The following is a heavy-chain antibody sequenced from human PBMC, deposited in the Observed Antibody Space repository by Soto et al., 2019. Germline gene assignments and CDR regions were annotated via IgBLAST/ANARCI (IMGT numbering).Heavy chain of an antibody. J-gene: IGHJ2*01. Sequence: GGFLRLSCAASGFTFSSYGMHWVRQAPGKGLEWVAVISYDGSNKYYADSVKGRFTISRDNSKNTLYLQMNSLRAEDTAVYYCAKQTGDPAGYFDLWGRGTLVTVSS. CDR1: GFTFSSYG. D-gene: IGHD7-27*01. CDR2: ISYDGSNK. CDR3: AKQTGDPAGYFDL. V-gene: IGHV3-30*18.